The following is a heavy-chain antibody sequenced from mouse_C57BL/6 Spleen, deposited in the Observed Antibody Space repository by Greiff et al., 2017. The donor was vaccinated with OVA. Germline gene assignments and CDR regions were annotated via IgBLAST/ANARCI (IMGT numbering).Heavy chain of an antibody. D-gene: IGHD2-3*01. CDR1: GYTFTSYD. Sequence: VQVVESGPELVKPGASVKLSCKASGYTFTSYDLNWVKQRPGQGLEWIGWISPRDGSTKYNEKFKGKATLTVDTSSSTAYMELHSLTSEDSAVYVCARSEAMVPRDYWGQGTSVTVSS. V-gene: IGHV1-85*01. CDR2: ISPRDGST. CDR3: ARSEAMVPRDY. J-gene: IGHJ4*01.